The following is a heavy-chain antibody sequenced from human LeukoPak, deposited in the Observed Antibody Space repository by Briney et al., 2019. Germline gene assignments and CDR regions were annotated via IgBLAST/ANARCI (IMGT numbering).Heavy chain of an antibody. V-gene: IGHV3-23*01. D-gene: IGHD1-26*01. J-gene: IGHJ4*02. Sequence: GGSLRLSCAASGFTFSSYAMSWVRQPPGKGLEWVSAISGSGGSTYYADSVKGRFTISRDNSKNTLYLQMNSLRAEDTAVYYCAKGGWELLTFDCWGQGTLVTVSS. CDR2: ISGSGGST. CDR1: GFTFSSYA. CDR3: AKGGWELLTFDC.